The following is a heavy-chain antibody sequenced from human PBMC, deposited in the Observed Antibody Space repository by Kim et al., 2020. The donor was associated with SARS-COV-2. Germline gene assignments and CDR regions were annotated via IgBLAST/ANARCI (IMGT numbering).Heavy chain of an antibody. Sequence: SETLSLTCTVSGVSISSSSNYWGWIRQPPGKGLEWIGSINYSGNTYYNPSLKSRVTLSVDTSKNQFSLKMRSVTAADTAVYYCARLVAENSAVEYWGQGTLVTVSS. CDR2: INYSGNT. CDR3: ARLVAENSAVEY. V-gene: IGHV4-39*01. CDR1: GVSISSSSNY. J-gene: IGHJ4*02.